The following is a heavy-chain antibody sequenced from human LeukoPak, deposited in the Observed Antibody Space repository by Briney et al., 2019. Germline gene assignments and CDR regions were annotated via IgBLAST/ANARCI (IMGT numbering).Heavy chain of an antibody. J-gene: IGHJ6*02. V-gene: IGHV3-33*01. CDR3: ARGQPPSYYDMDV. CDR1: GFAFSSYG. CDR2: IWSDGSSK. Sequence: GGSLRLSCAASGFAFSSYGMHWVRQAPGKGLEWVAVIWSDGSSKHYADSVKGRFTISRDNSKNTLYLQMNSLRAEDTALYYCARGQPPSYYDMDVWGQGTTVTVSS. D-gene: IGHD6-13*01.